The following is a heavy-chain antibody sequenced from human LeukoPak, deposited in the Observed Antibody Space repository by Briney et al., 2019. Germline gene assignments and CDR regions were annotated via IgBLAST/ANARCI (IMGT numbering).Heavy chain of an antibody. CDR2: IYPGDSDT. CDR3: ARVPSYCGGDCYSPTYYFDY. Sequence: GESLKISCKGSGYRFTSYWIGWVRQMPGKGLEWMGIIYPGDSDTRYSPSFQGQVTISADKSISTAYLQWSSLKASDTAMYYCARVPSYCGGDCYSPTYYFDYWGQGTLVTVSS. CDR1: GYRFTSYW. V-gene: IGHV5-51*01. D-gene: IGHD2-21*02. J-gene: IGHJ4*02.